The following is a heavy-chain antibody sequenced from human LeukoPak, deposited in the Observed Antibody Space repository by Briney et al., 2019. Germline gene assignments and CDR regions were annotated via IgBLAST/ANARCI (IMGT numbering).Heavy chain of an antibody. J-gene: IGHJ5*02. V-gene: IGHV4-61*02. CDR2: IYTSGST. Sequence: PSQTLSLTCTVSGGSISSGSYYWSWIRQPAGKGLEWIGRIYTSGSTNYNPSLKGRVTISVDTSKNQFSLKLSSVTAADTAVYYCARDSMVRGVSWFDPWGQGTLVTVSS. CDR3: ARDSMVRGVSWFDP. D-gene: IGHD3-10*01. CDR1: GGSISSGSYY.